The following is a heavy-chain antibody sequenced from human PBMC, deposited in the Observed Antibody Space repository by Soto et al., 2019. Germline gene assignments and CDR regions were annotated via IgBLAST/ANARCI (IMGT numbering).Heavy chain of an antibody. J-gene: IGHJ5*02. CDR3: ARDLVVRGVICREVGRFDP. Sequence: PGGSLRLSCAASGFTFSSYAMHWVRQAPGKGLEWVAVISYDGSNKYYADSVKGRFTISRDNSKNALYLQMNSLRAEDTAVYYCARDLVVRGVICREVGRFDPWGQGTLATVSS. CDR2: ISYDGSNK. CDR1: GFTFSSYA. V-gene: IGHV3-30-3*01. D-gene: IGHD3-10*01.